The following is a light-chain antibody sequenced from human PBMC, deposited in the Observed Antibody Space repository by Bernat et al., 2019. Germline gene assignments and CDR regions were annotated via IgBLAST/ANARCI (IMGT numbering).Light chain of an antibody. CDR2: DVS. Sequence: EIVLTQSPATLSLSPGEKATLSCRASETIFSYLAWYQQKKPGQTPRLLIYDVSKRAAGIPDRFSGTGSGTDFTLTISSLEPEDFAVYYCQHRYNWPLTFGGGTKVATK. J-gene: IGKJ4*01. CDR3: QHRYNWPLT. CDR1: ETIFSY. V-gene: IGKV3-11*01.